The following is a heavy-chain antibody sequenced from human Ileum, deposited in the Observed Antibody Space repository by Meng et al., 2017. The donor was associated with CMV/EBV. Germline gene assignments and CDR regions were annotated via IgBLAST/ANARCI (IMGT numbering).Heavy chain of an antibody. D-gene: IGHD2-2*03. CDR2: IDSSGRT. CDR1: GGSMTSGGYY. V-gene: IGHV4-31*03. Sequence: QVQLQESGPGLVKPSQTLSLTCTVSGGSMTSGGYYWSWVRQHPGKGLEWIGXIDSSGRTYSSPSLESRLTISGDTSKNQFSLKLTSVTAADTAVYYCARGPPLGFWGQGTLVTVSS. CDR3: ARGPPLGF. J-gene: IGHJ4*02.